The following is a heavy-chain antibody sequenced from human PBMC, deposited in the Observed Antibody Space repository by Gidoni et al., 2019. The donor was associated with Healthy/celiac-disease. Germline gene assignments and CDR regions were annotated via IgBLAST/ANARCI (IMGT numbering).Heavy chain of an antibody. CDR1: GFTFSSYA. D-gene: IGHD6-13*01. CDR3: ARSLRQQLVGYYYGMDV. Sequence: QVQLVESGGGVVQPGRSLRLSCAASGFTFSSYAMHWVRQAPGKGLEWVAVISYDGSNKYYADSVKGRFTISRDNSKNTLYLQMNSLRAEDTAVYYCARSLRQQLVGYYYGMDVWGQGTTVTVSS. CDR2: ISYDGSNK. J-gene: IGHJ6*02. V-gene: IGHV3-30*01.